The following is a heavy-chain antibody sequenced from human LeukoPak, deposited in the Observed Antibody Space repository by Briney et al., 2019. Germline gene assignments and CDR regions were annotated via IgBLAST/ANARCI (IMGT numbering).Heavy chain of an antibody. CDR3: ARGANSPTARYWYFDL. Sequence: SETLSLTCTVSGGSVSSYYWSWMRQSPGKGLEWIGYVYYSGSTNYNPALKSRVTISLDTPENQFSLKLSSVTAADTAVYYCARGANSPTARYWYFDLWGRGTQVTVSS. CDR1: GGSVSSYY. CDR2: VYYSGST. J-gene: IGHJ2*01. D-gene: IGHD2-21*01. V-gene: IGHV4-59*02.